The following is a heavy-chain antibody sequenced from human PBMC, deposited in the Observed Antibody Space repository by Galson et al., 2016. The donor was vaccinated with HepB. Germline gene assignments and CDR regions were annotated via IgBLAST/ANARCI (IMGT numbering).Heavy chain of an antibody. CDR1: GYTLTELS. CDR2: FDPEDGET. J-gene: IGHJ3*02. Sequence: SVKVSCKVSGYTLTELSMHWVRQAPGKGLEWMGGFDPEDGETIYAQKFQGRVTMTEDTSTDTAYMELSSLRSEDTAVYYCATDPKAASDGAFDIWGQGTMVTVSS. CDR3: ATDPKAASDGAFDI. V-gene: IGHV1-24*01. D-gene: IGHD2-15*01.